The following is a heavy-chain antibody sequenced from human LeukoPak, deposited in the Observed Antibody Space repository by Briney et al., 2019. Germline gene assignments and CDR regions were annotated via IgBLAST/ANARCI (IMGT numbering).Heavy chain of an antibody. J-gene: IGHJ4*02. Sequence: SETLSLTCAVYGGPFSGYYWSWIRQPPGKGLEWIGEINHSGSTNYNPSLKSRVTISVDTSKNQFSLKLSSVTAADTAVYYCARFTLYYYGSGSLNAYYFGYWGQGTLVTVSS. CDR1: GGPFSGYY. CDR3: ARFTLYYYGSGSLNAYYFGY. D-gene: IGHD3-10*01. CDR2: INHSGST. V-gene: IGHV4-34*01.